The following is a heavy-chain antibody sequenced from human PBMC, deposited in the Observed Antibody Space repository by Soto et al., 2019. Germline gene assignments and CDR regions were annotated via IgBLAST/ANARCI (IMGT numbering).Heavy chain of an antibody. Sequence: ASVKVSCKASGYTFTSYGISWVRQAPGQGLEWMGWISAYNGNTNYAQKLQGRVTMTTDKSTSTAYMELSSLRSEDTAVYYCATDFNSSSWTEGAPGYYYGMDGWGQGTTVTVSS. CDR2: ISAYNGNT. CDR3: ATDFNSSSWTEGAPGYYYGMDG. CDR1: GYTFTSYG. J-gene: IGHJ6*01. D-gene: IGHD6-13*01. V-gene: IGHV1-18*01.